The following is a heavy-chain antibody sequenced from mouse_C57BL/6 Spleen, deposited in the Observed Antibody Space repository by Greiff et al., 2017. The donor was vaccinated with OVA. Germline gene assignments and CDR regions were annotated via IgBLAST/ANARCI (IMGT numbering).Heavy chain of an antibody. CDR2: ISYDGSN. V-gene: IGHV3-6*01. J-gene: IGHJ1*03. D-gene: IGHD2-1*01. Sequence: EVKLQESGPGLVKPSQSLSLTCSVTGYSITSGYYWNWIRQFPGNKLEWMGYISYDGSNNYNPSLKNRISITRDTSKNQFFLKLNSVTTEDTATYYCAVLPEDYWYFDVWGTGTTVTVSS. CDR1: GYSITSGYY. CDR3: AVLPEDYWYFDV.